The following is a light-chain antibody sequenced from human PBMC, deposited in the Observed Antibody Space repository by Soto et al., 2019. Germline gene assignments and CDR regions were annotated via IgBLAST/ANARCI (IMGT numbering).Light chain of an antibody. CDR2: GNS. CDR1: SSNIGAGYE. V-gene: IGLV1-40*01. CDR3: QSYDNSRSGSV. J-gene: IGLJ2*01. Sequence: QSVLTQPPSVSGAPGQRVTISCTGSSSNIGAGYEVHWYQQLPGTAPKLLIYGNSNRPSGVPDRFSGSNSGTSASLAITGLQAEDEADYYCQSYDNSRSGSVFGGGTKLTVL.